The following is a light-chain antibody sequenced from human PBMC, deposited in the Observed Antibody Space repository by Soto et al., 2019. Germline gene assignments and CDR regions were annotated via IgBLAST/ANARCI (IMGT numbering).Light chain of an antibody. J-gene: IGLJ2*01. V-gene: IGLV2-11*01. CDR2: DVS. CDR1: SSDVGGYDF. Sequence: QSVLTQPRSVSGSPGQSVTISCTGTSSDVGGYDFVSWYRQHPGKAPKLMISDVSKRPSGVPDRFSGSKSGNTASLTISGLQAEDEADYYCCSYAGDLALFGGGTKLTVL. CDR3: CSYAGDLAL.